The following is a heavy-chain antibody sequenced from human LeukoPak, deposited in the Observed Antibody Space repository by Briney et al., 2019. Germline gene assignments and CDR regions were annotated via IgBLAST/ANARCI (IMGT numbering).Heavy chain of an antibody. CDR2: ISDSGST. J-gene: IGHJ4*02. V-gene: IGHV4-59*01. D-gene: IGHD5-24*01. CDR3: ASGRGGYNPGY. CDR1: GVSMYIYH. Sequence: SVTLSLPCTVSGVSMYIYHWIWLRQPPGKGLEWIGYISDSGSTNYNPSLGSRVTISEGTSMTEFSLKLSPVTAADTAVYYCASGRGGYNPGYWGQGTLVTVSS.